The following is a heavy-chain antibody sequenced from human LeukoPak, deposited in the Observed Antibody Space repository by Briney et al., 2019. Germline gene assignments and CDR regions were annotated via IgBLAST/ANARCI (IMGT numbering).Heavy chain of an antibody. CDR3: ARGVYIAAAQYGY. D-gene: IGHD6-13*01. V-gene: IGHV4-59*01. J-gene: IGHJ4*02. CDR2: IYYSGTT. Sequence: ASETLSLTCAVYGGSFSDYYWSWIRQPPGKGLEWIGYIYYSGTTNYNPSLKSRVTISVDTSKNQFSLKLSSVTAADTAVYYCARGVYIAAAQYGYWGQGTLVTVSS. CDR1: GGSFSDYY.